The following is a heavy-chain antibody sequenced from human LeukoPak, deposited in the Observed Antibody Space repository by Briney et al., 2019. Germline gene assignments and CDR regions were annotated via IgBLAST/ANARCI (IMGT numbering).Heavy chain of an antibody. CDR2: IIPIFGIA. J-gene: IGHJ4*02. V-gene: IGHV1-69*04. CDR3: AREGSMGLTGTYHFDY. CDR1: GGTFSSYA. D-gene: IGHD1-7*01. Sequence: SVKVSCKASGGTFSSYAISWVRQAPGQGLEWMGRIIPIFGIANYAQKFQGRVTITADKSTSTAYMGLSSLRSEDTAVYYCAREGSMGLTGTYHFDYWGQGTLVTVSS.